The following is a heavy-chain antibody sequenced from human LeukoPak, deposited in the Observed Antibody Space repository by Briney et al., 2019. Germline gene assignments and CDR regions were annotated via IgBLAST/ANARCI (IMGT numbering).Heavy chain of an antibody. J-gene: IGHJ6*03. V-gene: IGHV3-53*01. Sequence: GGSLRLSCAASGFTVSSNYMSWVRQAPGKGLECVSVIYSGGSTYYADSVKGRFTISRDNSKNTLYLQMNSLRAEDTAVYYCARAPTLNYYYYYMDVWGKGTTVTVSS. CDR2: IYSGGST. CDR1: GFTVSSNY. CDR3: ARAPTLNYYYYYMDV.